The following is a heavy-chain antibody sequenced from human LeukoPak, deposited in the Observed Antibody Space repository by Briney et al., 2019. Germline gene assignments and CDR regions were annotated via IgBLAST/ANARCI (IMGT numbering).Heavy chain of an antibody. V-gene: IGHV1-69*13. CDR1: GGTFSSYA. CDR2: IIPTFGTA. D-gene: IGHD3-10*01. Sequence: SVKVSCKASGGTFSSYAISWVRQAPGQGLEWMGGIIPTFGTANYAQKFQGRVTITADESTSTAYMELSSLRSEDTAVYYCARDGYYGSGSYPPVGYWGQGTLVTVSS. CDR3: ARDGYYGSGSYPPVGY. J-gene: IGHJ4*02.